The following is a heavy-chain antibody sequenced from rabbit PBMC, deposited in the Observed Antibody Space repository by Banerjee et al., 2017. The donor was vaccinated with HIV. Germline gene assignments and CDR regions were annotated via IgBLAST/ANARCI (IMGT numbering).Heavy chain of an antibody. J-gene: IGHJ4*01. Sequence: QQQLEESGGGLVKPGGTLTLTCKASGFTISSSQYMCWVRQAPGKGLEWIACIYTGSSGNTDYASWAKGRFTISKTSSTTVTLQMTSLTAADTATYFCARLYIDGVYAPRYFNLWGPGTLVTVS. D-gene: IGHD2-1*01. CDR2: IYTGSSGNT. V-gene: IGHV1S45*01. CDR1: GFTISSSQY. CDR3: ARLYIDGVYAPRYFNL.